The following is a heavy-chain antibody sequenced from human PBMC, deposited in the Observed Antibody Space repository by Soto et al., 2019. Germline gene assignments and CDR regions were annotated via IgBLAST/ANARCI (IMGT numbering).Heavy chain of an antibody. V-gene: IGHV4-4*07. CDR3: ARDGDSSGYYPNDAFDI. J-gene: IGHJ3*02. Sequence: SETLSLTCTVSGGSISSYYWSWIRQPAGKGLEWIGRSYTSGSTTYNPSLKRRVTMSVDTSKNQFSLKLSSVTAADTAVYYCARDGDSSGYYPNDAFDIWGQGTMVTVSS. CDR2: SYTSGST. CDR1: GGSISSYY. D-gene: IGHD3-22*01.